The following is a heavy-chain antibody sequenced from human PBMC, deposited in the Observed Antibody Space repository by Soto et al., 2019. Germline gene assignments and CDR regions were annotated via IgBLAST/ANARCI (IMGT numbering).Heavy chain of an antibody. V-gene: IGHV1-2*04. CDR2: INPNSGGT. D-gene: IGHD6-19*01. Sequence: VASVKVSCKASGYTFTGYDMHWVRQAPGQGLEWMGWINPNSGGTNYAQKFQGWVTMTRDTSISTAYMELSRLGSDDTAVYYCAREGGLAVAGIYYYYGMDVWGQGTTVTVSS. J-gene: IGHJ6*02. CDR3: AREGGLAVAGIYYYYGMDV. CDR1: GYTFTGYD.